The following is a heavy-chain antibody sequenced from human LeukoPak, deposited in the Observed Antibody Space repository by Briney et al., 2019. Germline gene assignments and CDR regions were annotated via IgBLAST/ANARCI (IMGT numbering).Heavy chain of an antibody. CDR2: IKQDGSEK. Sequence: GGSLRLSCAASGFTFSSYWMSWVRKAPGKGLGWVANIKQDGSEKYYVDSVKGRFTISRDNAKNSLYLQMNSLRAEDTAVYYCARECGSGSYYKNWGQGTLVTVSS. CDR3: ARECGSGSYYKN. CDR1: GFTFSSYW. V-gene: IGHV3-7*01. J-gene: IGHJ4*02. D-gene: IGHD3-10*01.